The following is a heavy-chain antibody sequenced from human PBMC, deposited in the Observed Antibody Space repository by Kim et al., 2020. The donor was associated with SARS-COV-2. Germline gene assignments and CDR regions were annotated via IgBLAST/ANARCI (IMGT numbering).Heavy chain of an antibody. Sequence: GGSLRLSCAASGFTFSNAWMSWVRQAPGKGLEWVGRIKSKTDGGTTDYAAPVKGRFTISRDDSKNTLYLQMNSLKTEDTAVYYCTTDAPMTTVTTETYGMDVWGQGTTVTVSS. CDR3: TTDAPMTTVTTETYGMDV. CDR2: IKSKTDGGTT. J-gene: IGHJ6*02. D-gene: IGHD4-17*01. V-gene: IGHV3-15*01. CDR1: GFTFSNAW.